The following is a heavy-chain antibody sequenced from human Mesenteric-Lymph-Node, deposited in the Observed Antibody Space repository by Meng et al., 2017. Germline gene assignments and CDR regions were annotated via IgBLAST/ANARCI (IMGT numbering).Heavy chain of an antibody. V-gene: IGHV4-34*01. CDR1: GGSFSGYY. D-gene: IGHD6-19*01. J-gene: IGHJ2*01. CDR2: INHSGST. Sequence: QVQLQQCGAGLLNPSETLSLTCAVYGGSFSGYYWSWIRQPPGKGLEWIGEINHSGSTNYNPSLKSRVTISVDTSKNQFSLKLSSVTAADTAVYYCARGRTSGWYWYFDLWGRGTLVTVSS. CDR3: ARGRTSGWYWYFDL.